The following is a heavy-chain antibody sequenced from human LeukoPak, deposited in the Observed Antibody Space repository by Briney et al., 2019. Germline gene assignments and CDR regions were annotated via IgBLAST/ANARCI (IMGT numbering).Heavy chain of an antibody. CDR3: ARGGSMVY. Sequence: ASVKVSCKASGGTFSSYAISWVRQAPGQGLEWMGIINPSGGSTSYAQKFQGRVTMTRDTSTSTVYMEQSSLRSEDTAVYYCARGGSMVYWGQGTLVTVSS. D-gene: IGHD2-2*01. V-gene: IGHV1-46*01. CDR1: GGTFSSYA. J-gene: IGHJ4*02. CDR2: INPSGGST.